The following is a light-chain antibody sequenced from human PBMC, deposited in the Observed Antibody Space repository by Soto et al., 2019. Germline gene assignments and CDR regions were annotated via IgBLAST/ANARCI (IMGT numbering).Light chain of an antibody. Sequence: DIQMTQSPSTLSASVGDRVTITCRARQSISRYLAWYQQKPGKVPKVLIYDVSSLQSGVPSRFSGSGSGKEFTLTISRLQPDDFATYYCQEYDSYSSTFGQGTEVQIK. J-gene: IGKJ2*01. CDR3: QEYDSYSST. CDR2: DVS. V-gene: IGKV1-5*01. CDR1: QSISRY.